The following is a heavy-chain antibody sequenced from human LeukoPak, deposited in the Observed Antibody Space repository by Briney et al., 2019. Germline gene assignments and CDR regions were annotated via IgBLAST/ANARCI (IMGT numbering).Heavy chain of an antibody. CDR2: LNTDGSNT. CDR1: GFTFSSSW. Sequence: PGGSLRLSRVGSGFTFSSSWIHWVRQVPGKGLVWVSRLNTDGSNTAYADPVEGRFTLSSDNAKNTVYLQMNSLRDDDTGLYYCARGAVAPDTWGQGTLVIVSS. J-gene: IGHJ4*02. D-gene: IGHD2-21*01. CDR3: ARGAVAPDT. V-gene: IGHV3-74*01.